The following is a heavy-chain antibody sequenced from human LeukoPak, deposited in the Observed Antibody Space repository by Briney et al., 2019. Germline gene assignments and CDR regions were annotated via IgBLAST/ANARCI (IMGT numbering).Heavy chain of an antibody. Sequence: PGGSLRLSCAASGFTFSSYAMSWVRQAPGKGLEWVSAISGSGGSTYYADSVKGRFTISRDNAKNSLYLQMNSLRAEDTAVYYCARDSGWYDYWGQGTLVTVSS. V-gene: IGHV3-23*01. CDR2: ISGSGGST. CDR1: GFTFSSYA. D-gene: IGHD6-19*01. J-gene: IGHJ4*02. CDR3: ARDSGWYDY.